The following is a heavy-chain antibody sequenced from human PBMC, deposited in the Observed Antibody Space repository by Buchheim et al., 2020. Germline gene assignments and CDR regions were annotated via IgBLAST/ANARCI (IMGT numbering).Heavy chain of an antibody. V-gene: IGHV3-23*01. J-gene: IGHJ6*03. CDR3: AKAVPPDYGDESSYYYYYYMDV. Sequence: EVQLLESGGGLVQPGGSLRLSCAASGFTFSSYAMSWVRQAPGKGLEWVSAISGSGGSTYYADSVKGRFTISRDNSKNTLYLQMNSLRAEDTAVYYCAKAVPPDYGDESSYYYYYYMDVWGKGTT. D-gene: IGHD4-17*01. CDR2: ISGSGGST. CDR1: GFTFSSYA.